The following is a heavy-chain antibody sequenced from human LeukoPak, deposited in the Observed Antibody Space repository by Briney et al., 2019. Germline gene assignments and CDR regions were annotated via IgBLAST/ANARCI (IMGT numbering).Heavy chain of an antibody. CDR3: ARDLGTSGWYTFDF. CDR1: GDSVSNNNGA. V-gene: IGHV6-1*01. D-gene: IGHD6-19*01. Sequence: SQTLSLTCALSGDSVSNNNGAWNWIRQSPSRGLEWLGRTYYRSKWYNDYAAFIQGRITINPDTSKNQFSLQLNSVTPEDTAVYYCARDLGTSGWYTFDFWGQGTLVTVSS. CDR2: TYYRSKWYN. J-gene: IGHJ4*02.